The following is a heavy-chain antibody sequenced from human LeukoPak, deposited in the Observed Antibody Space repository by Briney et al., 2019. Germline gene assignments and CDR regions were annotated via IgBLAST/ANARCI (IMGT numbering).Heavy chain of an antibody. Sequence: GGSLRLSCAAAEFTFSSYEMNWVRQAAGKGLEWVAYSSSSGSTIYYADSVKGRFTISRDNAKNSLYLQMNSLRAEDTAVYYCARGVGYYGSGSYYIDYWGQGTLVTVSS. J-gene: IGHJ4*02. CDR3: ARGVGYYGSGSYYIDY. V-gene: IGHV3-48*03. CDR2: SSSSGSTI. D-gene: IGHD3-10*01. CDR1: EFTFSSYE.